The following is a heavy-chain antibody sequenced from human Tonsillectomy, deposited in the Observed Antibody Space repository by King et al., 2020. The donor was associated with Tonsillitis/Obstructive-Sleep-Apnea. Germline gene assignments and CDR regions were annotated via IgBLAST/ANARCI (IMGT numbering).Heavy chain of an antibody. D-gene: IGHD6-6*01. V-gene: IGHV3-30*04. Sequence: VQLVESGGGVVQPGRSLRLSCAASGFSFSAYAMHWVRQAPGKGLEWVAVISYHGSNKYYADSVKGRFTISRDNSKNTLYLQMNSLRAEDTAVYYCVSNPSRLVPEPGGYFDYWGQGALVTVSS. J-gene: IGHJ4*02. CDR3: VSNPSRLVPEPGGYFDY. CDR2: ISYHGSNK. CDR1: GFSFSAYA.